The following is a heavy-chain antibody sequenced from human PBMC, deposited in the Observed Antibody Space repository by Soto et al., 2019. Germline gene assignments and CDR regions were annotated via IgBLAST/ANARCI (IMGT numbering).Heavy chain of an antibody. CDR1: GFTFSSYA. J-gene: IGHJ5*02. Sequence: GGSLRLSCAASGFTFSSYAMSWVRQAPGKGLEWVSAISGSGGSTYYADSVKGRFTISRDNSKNTLYLQMNSLRAEDTAVYYCAKDVGSYEPFDNCFDPWGQGTLVTVSS. V-gene: IGHV3-23*01. CDR3: AKDVGSYEPFDNCFDP. D-gene: IGHD1-26*01. CDR2: ISGSGGST.